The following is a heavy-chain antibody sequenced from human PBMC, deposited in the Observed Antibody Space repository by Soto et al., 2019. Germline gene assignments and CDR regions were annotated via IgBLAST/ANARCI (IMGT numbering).Heavy chain of an antibody. Sequence: GASVKVSCKASGYTFTSYYMHWVRQAPGQGLEWMGIINPSGGSTSYAQKFQGRVTMTRDTSTSTVYMELSSLRSEDTAVYYCARAPAPDILTGYYTPLFDYWGQGTLVTVSS. CDR2: INPSGGST. CDR3: ARAPAPDILTGYYTPLFDY. D-gene: IGHD3-9*01. V-gene: IGHV1-46*01. J-gene: IGHJ4*02. CDR1: GYTFTSYY.